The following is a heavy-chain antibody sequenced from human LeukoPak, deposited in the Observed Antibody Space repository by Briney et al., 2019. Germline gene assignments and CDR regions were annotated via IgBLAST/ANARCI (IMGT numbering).Heavy chain of an antibody. CDR2: INHSGST. CDR1: GGSFSGYY. Sequence: SETLSLTCAVYGGSFSGYYWSWIRQPPGKGLEWIGEINHSGSTNYNPSLKSRVTISVDTSKNQFSLKLSSVTAADTAVYYCAREYGNYGMDVWGQGTTVTVSS. V-gene: IGHV4-34*01. D-gene: IGHD1-1*01. J-gene: IGHJ6*02. CDR3: AREYGNYGMDV.